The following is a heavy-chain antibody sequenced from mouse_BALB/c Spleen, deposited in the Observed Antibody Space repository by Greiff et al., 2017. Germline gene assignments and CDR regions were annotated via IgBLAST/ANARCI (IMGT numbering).Heavy chain of an antibody. Sequence: QVQLQQSGPELVKPGASVKMSCKASGYTFTDYVISWVKQRTGQGLEWIGEIYPGSGSTYYNEKFKGKATLTADKSSNTAYMQLSSLTSEDSAVYFCARGAIRDAMTAWFAYWGQGTLVTVSA. CDR3: ARGAIRDAMTAWFAY. D-gene: IGHD2-3*01. CDR1: GYTFTDYV. V-gene: IGHV1-81*01. CDR2: IYPGSGST. J-gene: IGHJ3*01.